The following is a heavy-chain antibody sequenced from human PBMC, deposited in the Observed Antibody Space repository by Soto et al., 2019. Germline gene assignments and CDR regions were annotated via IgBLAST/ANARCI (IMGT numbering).Heavy chain of an antibody. CDR1: GFTYSSYA. D-gene: IGHD3-16*01. V-gene: IGHV3-30-3*01. J-gene: IGHJ5*02. CDR3: ARAPGNMSLNWFDP. Sequence: GGSLRLSCAASGFTYSSYAMHWVREAPGKRLEWVAVISYDGSNKYYADSVKGRFTISRDNSKNTLYLQMNSLRAEDTAVYYCARAPGNMSLNWFDPWGQGTLVTVSS. CDR2: ISYDGSNK.